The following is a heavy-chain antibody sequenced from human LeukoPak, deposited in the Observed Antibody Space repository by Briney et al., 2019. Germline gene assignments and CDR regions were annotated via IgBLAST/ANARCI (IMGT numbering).Heavy chain of an antibody. Sequence: GGSLRLSCTASGFTFSNYWMHWVRQAPGKGLEWVATIKQDGSKKYYLDSVKGRFTIPRDNAKNSLYLQMNSLRAEDTAVYYCGRAMDVWGQGTTVTVSS. CDR1: GFTFSNYW. V-gene: IGHV3-7*04. CDR2: IKQDGSKK. J-gene: IGHJ6*02. CDR3: GRAMDV.